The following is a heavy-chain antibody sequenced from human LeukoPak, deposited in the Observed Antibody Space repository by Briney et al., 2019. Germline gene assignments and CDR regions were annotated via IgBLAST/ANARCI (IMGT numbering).Heavy chain of an antibody. CDR3: VKGPTYDCLPYYFDY. Sequence: PGGSLRLSCSASGFTFSYYAMHWVRQTAGKGLEFVSGISSNGGSTYYADSLKGRFTISRDNSNNTLYLQMSSLRAEDTAVYYCVKGPTYDCLPYYFDYWGQGTLVTVSS. CDR2: ISSNGGST. CDR1: GFTFSYYA. V-gene: IGHV3-64D*09. J-gene: IGHJ4*02. D-gene: IGHD2-21*01.